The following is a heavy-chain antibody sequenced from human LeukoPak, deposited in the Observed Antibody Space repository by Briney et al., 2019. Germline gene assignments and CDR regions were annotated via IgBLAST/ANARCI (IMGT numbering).Heavy chain of an antibody. D-gene: IGHD5-24*01. Sequence: SETLSLTCTVSGGSISSYYWSWIRQPPGKGLEWIGYIYYSGSTNYNPSLKSRVTISVDTSKNQFSLKLSSVTAADTAVYYCARASVEMATIPDYWGQGTLVTVSS. V-gene: IGHV4-59*01. CDR2: IYYSGST. J-gene: IGHJ4*02. CDR3: ARASVEMATIPDY. CDR1: GGSISSYY.